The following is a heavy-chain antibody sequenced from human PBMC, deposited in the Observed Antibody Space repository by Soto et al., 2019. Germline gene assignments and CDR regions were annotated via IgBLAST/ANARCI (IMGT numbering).Heavy chain of an antibody. CDR3: ARDITIFGVVIIPTPDY. D-gene: IGHD3-3*01. V-gene: IGHV3-11*01. CDR1: GFTFSDYY. Sequence: GGSLRLSCAASGFTFSDYYMSWIRQAPGKGLEWVSYISSSGSTIYYAESVKGRITISRDNAKNSLYLQMNSLRAEDTAVYYFARDITIFGVVIIPTPDYWGQGTLVTVSS. J-gene: IGHJ4*02. CDR2: ISSSGSTI.